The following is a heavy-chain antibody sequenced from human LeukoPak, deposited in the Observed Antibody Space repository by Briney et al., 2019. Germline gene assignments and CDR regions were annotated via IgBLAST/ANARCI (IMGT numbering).Heavy chain of an antibody. CDR1: GYTFTSYY. J-gene: IGHJ6*02. CDR2: INPNGGTT. Sequence: ASVKVSCKAFGYTFTSYYIHWVRQAPGQGLEWMGIINPNGGTTYSAQNFQGRVTMTTDTSTSTAYMELRSLRSDDTAVYYCARTYYDFWSGDYGMDVWGQGTTVTVSS. D-gene: IGHD3-3*01. CDR3: ARTYYDFWSGDYGMDV. V-gene: IGHV1-46*01.